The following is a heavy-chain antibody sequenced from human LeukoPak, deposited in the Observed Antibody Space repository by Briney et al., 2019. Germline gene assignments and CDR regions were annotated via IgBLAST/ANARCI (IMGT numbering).Heavy chain of an antibody. D-gene: IGHD6-13*01. V-gene: IGHV1-18*01. Sequence: ASVKVSCKASGYIFTSYGISWVRQAPGQGLEWMGWISGYNGNTNYAQKFQGRVTMTTDTSTSTVYMELRSLRSDDTAVYYCARDNSSSTRENWGQGTQVTVSS. CDR1: GYIFTSYG. CDR2: ISGYNGNT. CDR3: ARDNSSSTREN. J-gene: IGHJ4*02.